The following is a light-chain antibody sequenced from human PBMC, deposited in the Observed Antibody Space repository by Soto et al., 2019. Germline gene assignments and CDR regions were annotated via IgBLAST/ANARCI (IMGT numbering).Light chain of an antibody. J-gene: IGKJ2*01. CDR2: DAS. V-gene: IGKV3-11*01. CDR1: QSVSSY. Sequence: EIVLTQSPATLSLSPGERATLSCRASQSVSSYLAWYQQKPGQAPRLLIYDASNRATGIPARFSGSGSGTDFTLTISSLEPEDFAGYYCQQLSNWPPYTFCEGTKLEIK. CDR3: QQLSNWPPYT.